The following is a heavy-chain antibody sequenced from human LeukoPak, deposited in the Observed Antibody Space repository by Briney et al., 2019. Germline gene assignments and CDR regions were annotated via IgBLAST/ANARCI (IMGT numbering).Heavy chain of an antibody. D-gene: IGHD3-3*01. CDR3: AKDWDLYDFWSGYYDY. CDR1: GFTFSDYS. CDR2: ISFSVNTK. Sequence: PGGSLRLSCAASGFTFSDYSMNWVRQAPGKGLEWVSYISFSVNTKYYGDSVKGRFTISRDNAKNSLYLHMDSLRGEDTAVYYCAKDWDLYDFWSGYYDYWGQGTLVTVSS. V-gene: IGHV3-48*04. J-gene: IGHJ4*02.